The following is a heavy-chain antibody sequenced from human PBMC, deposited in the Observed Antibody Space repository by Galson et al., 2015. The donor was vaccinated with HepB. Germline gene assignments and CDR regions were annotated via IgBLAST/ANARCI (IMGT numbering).Heavy chain of an antibody. V-gene: IGHV1-18*01. D-gene: IGHD5-12*01. J-gene: IGHJ4*02. CDR1: GYTFTSYG. CDR2: ISAYNGNT. CDR3: ARDLSYSGYDLRGSSGFDY. Sequence: SVKVSCKASGYTFTSYGISWVRQAPGQGLEWMGWISAYNGNTNYAQKLQGRVTMTTDTSTSTAYTELRSLRSDDTAVYYCARDLSYSGYDLRGSSGFDYWGQGTLVTVSS.